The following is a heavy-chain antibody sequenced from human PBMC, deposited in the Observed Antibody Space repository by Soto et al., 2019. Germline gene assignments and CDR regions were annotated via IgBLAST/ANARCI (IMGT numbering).Heavy chain of an antibody. D-gene: IGHD1-1*01. J-gene: IGHJ3*01. CDR1: GLSVSSSD. CDR3: ASWHEREHAYDV. V-gene: IGHV3-53*02. Sequence: EVHLVETGGGLIQPGGSLRLSCAASGLSVSSSDMSWVRQASGKGLEWVSVIYDVDGTYYADSVKGRFTTSRDSSKTTVYLQMNGLRPDDTAVYYCASWHEREHAYDVWGQGTTVTVSS. CDR2: IYDVDGT.